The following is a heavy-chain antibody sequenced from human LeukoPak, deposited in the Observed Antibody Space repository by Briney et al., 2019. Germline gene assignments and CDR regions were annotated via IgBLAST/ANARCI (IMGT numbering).Heavy chain of an antibody. CDR3: ATSRYSSSWYSRAEYFQH. J-gene: IGHJ1*01. Sequence: SETLSLTCAVYGGSFSGYYWSWIRQPPGKGLEWIGEINHSGSTNYNPSLKSRVTISVDTSKNQFSLKLSSVTAADTAVYYCATSRYSSSWYSRAEYFQHWGQGTLVTVSS. CDR2: INHSGST. V-gene: IGHV4-34*01. CDR1: GGSFSGYY. D-gene: IGHD6-13*01.